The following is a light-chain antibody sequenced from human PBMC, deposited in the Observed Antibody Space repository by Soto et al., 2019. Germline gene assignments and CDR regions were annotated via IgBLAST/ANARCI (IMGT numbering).Light chain of an antibody. V-gene: IGKV1-27*01. CDR3: QKYNSAPLT. CDR2: AAS. Sequence: DFQMTQSPSSLSASLGDRVTITCRASQGIGVYLAWFQQKPGKVPKLLIYAASTLQSGVPSRFSDSGSGTDFTLTISSLQPEDFATYYCQKYNSAPLTFGGGTKVEIK. CDR1: QGIGVY. J-gene: IGKJ4*01.